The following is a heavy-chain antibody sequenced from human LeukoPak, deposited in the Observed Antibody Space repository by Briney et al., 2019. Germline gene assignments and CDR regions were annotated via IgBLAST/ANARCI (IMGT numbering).Heavy chain of an antibody. CDR2: MKEDGSVK. J-gene: IGHJ3*02. CDR3: ARDPGWCSFDI. CDR1: GFPFSSYW. D-gene: IGHD2-8*02. V-gene: IGHV3-7*01. Sequence: PGGSLRLSCVASGFPFSSYWMSWVRQAPGKGLEFVANMKEDGSVKNYVDSVKGRFTISRDNAENSVYLQMSSLRAEDTALYYCARDPGWCSFDIWGQGAMVTVSS.